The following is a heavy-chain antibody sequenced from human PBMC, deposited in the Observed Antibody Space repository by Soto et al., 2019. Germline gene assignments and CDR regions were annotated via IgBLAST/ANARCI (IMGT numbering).Heavy chain of an antibody. CDR3: ASASSCYVAPFAY. Sequence: PGGALRLTSAASGFTFSSYGMHWVRQAPGKGLEWVAVIWYDGSNKYYADSVKGRFTISRDNSKNTLYLQMNSLRAEDTAVYYCASASSCYVAPFAYWGEGTLVPASS. V-gene: IGHV3-33*01. D-gene: IGHD3-22*01. J-gene: IGHJ4*02. CDR2: IWYDGSNK. CDR1: GFTFSSYG.